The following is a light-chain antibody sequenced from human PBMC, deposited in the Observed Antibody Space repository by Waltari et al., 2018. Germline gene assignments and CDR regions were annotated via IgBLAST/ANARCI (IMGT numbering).Light chain of an antibody. CDR3: QHYVHLPAT. J-gene: IGKJ1*01. CDR1: QSVSRY. CDR2: NAS. Sequence: LSCRASQSVSRYLAWYQQRPGQAPRLLIYNASTRATGIPDRFSGSGSGTDFSLTISRLDPEDFAVYYCQHYVHLPATFGQGTKVEI. V-gene: IGKV3-20*01.